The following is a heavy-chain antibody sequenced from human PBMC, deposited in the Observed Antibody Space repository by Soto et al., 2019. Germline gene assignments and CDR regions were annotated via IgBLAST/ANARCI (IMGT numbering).Heavy chain of an antibody. Sequence: EVQLVESGGGLVQPGGSLRLSCAASGLTVGTNPMRWVGQSPGKGREWVPVIYTGVSTHYADSVKGRFTLSRENSKNTVNLQMDSLRPKDTAVYYCARDGSGHWGQGTLVTVSS. V-gene: IGHV3-66*01. CDR1: GLTVGTNP. CDR3: ARDGSGH. J-gene: IGHJ4*02. CDR2: IYTGVST.